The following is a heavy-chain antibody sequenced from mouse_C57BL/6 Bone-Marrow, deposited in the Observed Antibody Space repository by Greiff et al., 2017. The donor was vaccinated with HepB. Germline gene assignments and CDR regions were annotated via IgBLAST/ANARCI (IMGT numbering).Heavy chain of an antibody. CDR2: IYPRSGNT. CDR1: GYTFTSYG. V-gene: IGHV1-81*01. D-gene: IGHD2-5*01. J-gene: IGHJ3*01. Sequence: QVQLQQSGAELARPGASVKLSCKASGYTFTSYGISWVKQRTGQGLEWIGEIYPRSGNTYYNEKFKGKATLTADNSSSTAYMELRSLTSEDSAVYFCARGNYSNYLAWFAYWGQGTLVTVSA. CDR3: ARGNYSNYLAWFAY.